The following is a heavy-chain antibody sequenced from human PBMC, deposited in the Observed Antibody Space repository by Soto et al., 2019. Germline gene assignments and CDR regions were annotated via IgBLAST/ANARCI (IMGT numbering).Heavy chain of an antibody. Sequence: QVQLVQSGAEVKKPGASVKVSCKASGYTFTSYAMHWVRQAPGQGLEWMGGIIPIFGTANYAQKFQGRVTITADESTSTAYMELSSLRSEDTAVYYCARNDYSNYVNWFDPWGQGTLVTVSS. CDR1: GYTFTSYA. D-gene: IGHD4-4*01. V-gene: IGHV1-69*13. CDR2: IIPIFGTA. J-gene: IGHJ5*02. CDR3: ARNDYSNYVNWFDP.